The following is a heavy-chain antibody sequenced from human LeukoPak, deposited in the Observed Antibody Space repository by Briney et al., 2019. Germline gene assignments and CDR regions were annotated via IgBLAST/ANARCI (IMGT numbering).Heavy chain of an antibody. D-gene: IGHD3-10*01. J-gene: IGHJ4*02. CDR1: GFTFSSYD. Sequence: GSLRLSCAASGFTFSSYDMSWVRQAPGQGLEWVSGISGSGGSTYYADPVKGRFTISRDNSKNTLYLQMNSLRAEDTALYCCAKSGPVRGVIPDYWGQGTLVTVSS. CDR3: AKSGPVRGVIPDY. CDR2: ISGSGGST. V-gene: IGHV3-23*01.